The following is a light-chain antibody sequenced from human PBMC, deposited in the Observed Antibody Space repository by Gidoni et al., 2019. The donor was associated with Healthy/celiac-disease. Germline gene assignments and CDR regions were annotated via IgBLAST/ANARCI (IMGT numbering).Light chain of an antibody. V-gene: IGKV3-11*01. J-gene: IGKJ4*01. Sequence: EILLTQSPATLSLPPGERATLSCRASQSVSSYLAWYQQKPGQAPRLLIYDASNRATGIPARFSGSGSETDFTLTISSLEPEEFAVYDCQQRSNRGIFGGGTKVEIK. CDR1: QSVSSY. CDR2: DAS. CDR3: QQRSNRGI.